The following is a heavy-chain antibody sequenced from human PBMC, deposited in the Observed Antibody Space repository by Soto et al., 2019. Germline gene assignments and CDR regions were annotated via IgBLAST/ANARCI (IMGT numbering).Heavy chain of an antibody. J-gene: IGHJ6*02. CDR1: GFIFSDYT. V-gene: IGHV3-48*02. Sequence: EVQLVESGGDLVQPGGSLRLSCAASGFIFSDYTMTWVRQAPGRGLEFVSHISSSGDAIFYAESVKGRFTVSRDNAKNSLYLHMNSLRDDDTAVYFCASDHGGSTWFVGVYYFFGMDVWGQGTAVTVSS. CDR2: ISSSGDAI. D-gene: IGHD6-13*01. CDR3: ASDHGGSTWFVGVYYFFGMDV.